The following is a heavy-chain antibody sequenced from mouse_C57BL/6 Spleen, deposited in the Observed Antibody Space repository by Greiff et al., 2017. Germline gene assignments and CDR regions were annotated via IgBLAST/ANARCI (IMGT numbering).Heavy chain of an antibody. J-gene: IGHJ1*03. CDR2: SRNKANDYTT. D-gene: IGHD1-1*01. CDR1: GFTFSDFY. Sequence: EVKLMESGGGLVQSGRSLRLSCATSGFTFSDFYMEWVRQAPGKGLEWIAASRNKANDYTTEYSASVKGRFIVSRDTSQSILYLQMNALRAEDTAIYYCARDASYYGSSWYFDVWGTGTTVTVSS. V-gene: IGHV7-1*01. CDR3: ARDASYYGSSWYFDV.